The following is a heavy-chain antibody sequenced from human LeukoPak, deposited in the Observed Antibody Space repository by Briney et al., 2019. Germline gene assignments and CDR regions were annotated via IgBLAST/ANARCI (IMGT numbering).Heavy chain of an antibody. V-gene: IGHV3-23*01. Sequence: ETLSLTCAVYGGSFSGYYWSWIRQPPGKGLEWVSVISGSGGSTYYVDSVKGRFTISRDNSKNTLYLQMGSLRPEDTAVYYCARGVRGFDYWGQGTLVTVSS. D-gene: IGHD3-10*01. J-gene: IGHJ4*02. CDR3: ARGVRGFDY. CDR1: GGSFSGYY. CDR2: ISGSGGST.